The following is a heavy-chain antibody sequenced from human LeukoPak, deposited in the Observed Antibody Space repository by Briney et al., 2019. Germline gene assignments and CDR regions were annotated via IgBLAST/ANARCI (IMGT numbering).Heavy chain of an antibody. CDR3: ARALFAAAGSGYYYYYMDV. V-gene: IGHV4-39*07. Sequence: SETLSLTCTVSGGSISSSSYYWGWIRQPPGKGLEWIGSIYYSGSTYYNPSLKSRVTISVDTSKNQFSLKLSSVTAADTAVYYCARALFAAAGSGYYYYYMDVWGKGTTVTVSS. J-gene: IGHJ6*03. D-gene: IGHD6-13*01. CDR2: IYYSGST. CDR1: GGSISSSSYY.